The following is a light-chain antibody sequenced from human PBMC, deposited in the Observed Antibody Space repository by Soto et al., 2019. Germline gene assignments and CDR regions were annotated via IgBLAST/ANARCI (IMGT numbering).Light chain of an antibody. CDR3: TSYTSSTPFYV. CDR2: EVS. CDR1: SSDVGGYNY. V-gene: IGLV2-8*01. J-gene: IGLJ1*01. Sequence: QSVLTQPPSASGSPGQSVTISCTGTSSDVGGYNYVSWYQQHPGKAPKLMIYEVSKRPSGVPHRFSGSKSGDTASLTISGLQAEDEADYYCTSYTSSTPFYVFGTGTKVTVL.